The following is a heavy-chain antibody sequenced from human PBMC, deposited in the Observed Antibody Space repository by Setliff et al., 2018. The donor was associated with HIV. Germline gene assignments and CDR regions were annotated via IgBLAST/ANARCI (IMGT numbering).Heavy chain of an antibody. CDR1: GGSISSTTYW. Sequence: SETLSLTCTVSGGSISSTTYWWGWIRQPPGKGLEWIGTIYYNGNTFYDPSLKSRVTISIDMSKNQFPLKLTSVAAADTAVYYCAKRPGYGYPFHIWGQGTMVTVS. CDR3: AKRPGYGYPFHI. CDR2: IYYNGNT. J-gene: IGHJ3*02. D-gene: IGHD5-18*01. V-gene: IGHV4-39*01.